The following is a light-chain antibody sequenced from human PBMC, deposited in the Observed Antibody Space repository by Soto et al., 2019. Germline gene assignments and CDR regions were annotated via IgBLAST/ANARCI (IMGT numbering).Light chain of an antibody. CDR1: QSVSNY. CDR3: QQRANWPWT. CDR2: DVS. J-gene: IGKJ1*01. V-gene: IGKV3-11*01. Sequence: EIVLTQSPATLSLSPGEGATLSCRASQSVSNYLVWYQQKPGQAPRLLIYDVSNRATGVPARFSGSGSGTDFSLTVTSLEPEDFAVYYCQQRANWPWTFGQGTKVEIK.